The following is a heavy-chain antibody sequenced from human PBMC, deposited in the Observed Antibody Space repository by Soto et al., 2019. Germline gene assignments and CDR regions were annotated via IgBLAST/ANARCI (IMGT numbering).Heavy chain of an antibody. V-gene: IGHV3-23*01. CDR1: GFTFSSYA. CDR2: ISGSGGST. Sequence: EVHLLESGGDLVQPGGSLRLSCAASGFTFSSYAMTWVRQAPGKGLEWVSAISGSGGSTYYAGSVEGRFTISRDNSKNTLYLQMNSLRAEDTAVYYCARGDLYYDSSGYYFGNYWGQGTLVTVSS. J-gene: IGHJ4*02. CDR3: ARGDLYYDSSGYYFGNY. D-gene: IGHD3-22*01.